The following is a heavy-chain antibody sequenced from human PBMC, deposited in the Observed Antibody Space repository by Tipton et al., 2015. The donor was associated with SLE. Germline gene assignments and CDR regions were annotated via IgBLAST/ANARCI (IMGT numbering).Heavy chain of an antibody. CDR1: GGSISSSSYY. CDR2: IYYSGST. D-gene: IGHD6-19*01. J-gene: IGHJ4*02. CDR3: ARVSKWLVSFFDY. Sequence: TLSLTCTVSGGSISSSSYYWGWIRQPPGKGLEWIGSIYYSGSTYYNPSLKSRVTISVDTSKNQFSLKLSSVTAADTAVYYCARVSKWLVSFFDYWGQGTLVTVTS. V-gene: IGHV4-39*07.